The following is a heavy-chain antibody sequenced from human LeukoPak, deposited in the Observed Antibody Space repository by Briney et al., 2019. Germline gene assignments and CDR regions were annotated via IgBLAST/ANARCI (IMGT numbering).Heavy chain of an antibody. CDR3: ARSIIYSNDLLDY. Sequence: GGSLTLSCAPSGYTFSNYDKTGVRHAPEKAREWVSYISASGVTTNYADSVRRRSTISRDNSNKVVYLRMNSLRAEDTAVYYGARSIIYSNDLLDYWGQGTLVTVSS. CDR1: GYTFSNYD. J-gene: IGHJ4*02. CDR2: ISASGVTT. V-gene: IGHV3-23*01. D-gene: IGHD4-11*01.